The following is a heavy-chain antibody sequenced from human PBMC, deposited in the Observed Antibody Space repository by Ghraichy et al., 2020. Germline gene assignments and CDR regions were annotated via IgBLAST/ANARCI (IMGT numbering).Heavy chain of an antibody. CDR1: GGSISSSSYY. CDR2: IYYSGST. D-gene: IGHD5-18*01. CDR3: ARITTRGIQLWLRVVYFDY. Sequence: SETLSLTCTVSGGSISSSSYYWGWIRQPPGKGLEWIGSIYYSGSTYYNPSLKSRVTISVDTSKNQFSLKLSSVTAADTAVYYCARITTRGIQLWLRVVYFDYWGQGTLVTVSS. V-gene: IGHV4-39*01. J-gene: IGHJ4*02.